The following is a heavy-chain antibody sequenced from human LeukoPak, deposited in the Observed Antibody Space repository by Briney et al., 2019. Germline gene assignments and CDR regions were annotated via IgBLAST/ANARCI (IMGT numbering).Heavy chain of an antibody. D-gene: IGHD4/OR15-4a*01. V-gene: IGHV3-30*02. J-gene: IGHJ4*02. CDR3: AKGPYGGNDD. CDR2: IRSDGSNK. Sequence: GGSLRLSCAASGFTFSSYGMHWVRQAPGKGLEWVAFIRSDGSNKFYADSVKGRFTISRHNSKNTLYLQMNSLRSEDTAIYYCAKGPYGGNDDWGQGTLVTVSS. CDR1: GFTFSSYG.